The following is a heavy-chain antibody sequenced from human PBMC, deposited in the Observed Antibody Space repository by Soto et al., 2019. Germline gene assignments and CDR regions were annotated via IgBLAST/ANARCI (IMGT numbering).Heavy chain of an antibody. CDR2: IIPMVGMS. V-gene: IGHV1-69*02. D-gene: IGHD3-10*01. CDR3: ATSYGSGSRPFDS. Sequence: ASVKVSCKASGDTVNFYTVSWVRQAPGQGLEWMGRIIPMVGMSNYAQKFQGRVTIIADRSTNTTYMQLSSLRSEDTALYYCATSYGSGSRPFDSWGQGTPVTVSS. J-gene: IGHJ4*02. CDR1: GDTVNFYT.